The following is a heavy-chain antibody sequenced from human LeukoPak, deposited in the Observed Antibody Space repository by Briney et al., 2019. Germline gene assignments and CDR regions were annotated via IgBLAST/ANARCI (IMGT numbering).Heavy chain of an antibody. CDR1: GFSLSTYGMR. V-gene: IGHV2-70*04. Sequence: SGPTLVNPTQTLTLTCTFSGFSLSTYGMRVSWIRQPPGKALEWLARIDWDDDKFYSTSLKTRLTISKGTSKNQVVLTMTNMDPVDTATYYCARTPIVAAATYFDFWGQGTLVTVSS. D-gene: IGHD6-13*01. J-gene: IGHJ4*02. CDR3: ARTPIVAAATYFDF. CDR2: IDWDDDK.